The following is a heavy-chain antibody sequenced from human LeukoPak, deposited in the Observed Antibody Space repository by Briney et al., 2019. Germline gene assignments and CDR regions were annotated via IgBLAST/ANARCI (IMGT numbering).Heavy chain of an antibody. J-gene: IGHJ4*02. D-gene: IGHD3-3*01. CDR1: GRSISSYY. Sequence: SETLSLTCTVSGRSISSYYWSWIRQPAGKAPECIGRIYSRGIINYNPSLKSRVTMSLDNSKHRLSLKLSYVAAADTAVYYCARDTGKSGYPDYWGQGTLVTVSS. CDR2: IYSRGII. CDR3: ARDTGKSGYPDY. V-gene: IGHV4-4*07.